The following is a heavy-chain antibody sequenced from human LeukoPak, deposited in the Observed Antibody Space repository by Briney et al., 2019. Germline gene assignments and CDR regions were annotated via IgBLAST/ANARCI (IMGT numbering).Heavy chain of an antibody. CDR2: ISSGSSTI. V-gene: IGHV3-48*04. D-gene: IGHD5-12*01. Sequence: GGSLRLSCAVSGFTFSSYSMNWIRQAPGKGLDWVSYISSGSSTISYADSVKGRFTISRDNARNSLYLQMNSLRAEDTAVYYCARECSGYDRWGQGTLVTVSS. J-gene: IGHJ4*02. CDR1: GFTFSSYS. CDR3: ARECSGYDR.